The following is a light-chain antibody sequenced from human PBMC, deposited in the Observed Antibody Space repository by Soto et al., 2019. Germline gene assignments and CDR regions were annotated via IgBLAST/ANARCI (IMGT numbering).Light chain of an antibody. CDR2: EVN. V-gene: IGLV2-14*01. Sequence: QSALTQPSSLSVSPGQPITISFTGASSDVGDYNYVSWYQHHPGKAPKLLIYEVNNRPSGVSDRFSGSKSDNVASLTISWLQAEDEADYYCSSYTSSSTYVFGTGTKVTVL. CDR1: SSDVGDYNY. J-gene: IGLJ1*01. CDR3: SSYTSSSTYV.